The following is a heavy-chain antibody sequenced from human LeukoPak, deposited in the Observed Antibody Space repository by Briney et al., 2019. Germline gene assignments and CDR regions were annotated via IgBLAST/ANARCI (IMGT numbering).Heavy chain of an antibody. V-gene: IGHV3-23*01. CDR3: AREEEAYSGSRIDY. D-gene: IGHD1-26*01. CDR2: TSGSGSSI. J-gene: IGHJ4*02. CDR1: GFTFSNYA. Sequence: PGGSLRLSCAASGFTFSNYAMSWVRQAPGKGLEWVSGTSGSGSSIYYADSLKGRFTISRDNSKNTLYMQMNSLRAEDTAAYYCAREEEAYSGSRIDYWGQGTLVTVSS.